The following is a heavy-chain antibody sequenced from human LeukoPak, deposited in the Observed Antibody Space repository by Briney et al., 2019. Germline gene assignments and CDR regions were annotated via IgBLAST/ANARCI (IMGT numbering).Heavy chain of an antibody. V-gene: IGHV1-2*02. J-gene: IGHJ4*02. CDR3: ARASVAGTGSDY. D-gene: IGHD6-19*01. CDR1: GYTFTGYY. CDR2: INPNSGGT. Sequence: ASVTVSCKASGYTFTGYYMHWVRQAPGQGLEWMGWINPNSGGTNYAQKFQGRVTMTRDTSISTAYMELSRLRSDDTAVYYCARASVAGTGSDYWGQGTLVTVSS.